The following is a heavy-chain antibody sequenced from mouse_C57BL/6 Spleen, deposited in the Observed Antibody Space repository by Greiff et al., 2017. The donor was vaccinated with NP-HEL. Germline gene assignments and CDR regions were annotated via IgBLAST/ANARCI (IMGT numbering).Heavy chain of an antibody. CDR3: ARERDYGSSYALDY. CDR2: INPGSGGT. V-gene: IGHV1-54*01. CDR1: GYAFTNYL. D-gene: IGHD1-1*01. J-gene: IGHJ2*01. Sequence: VQLQQSGAELVRPGTSVKVSCKASGYAFTNYLIEWVKQRPGQGLEWIGVINPGSGGTNYNEKFKGKATLTADKSSSTAYMQLSSLTSEDSAVYFCARERDYGSSYALDYWGQGTTLTVSS.